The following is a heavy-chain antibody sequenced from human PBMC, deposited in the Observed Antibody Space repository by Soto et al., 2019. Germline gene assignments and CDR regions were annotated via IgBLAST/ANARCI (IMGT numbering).Heavy chain of an antibody. CDR1: GGSVSSGSFY. CDR2: IYDNRTF. J-gene: IGHJ2*01. Sequence: PSETLSLTCTVSGGSVSSGSFYWSWIRQPPGKGLEWIGFIYDNRTFNYNASLKSRVTISVDTSKHQFSLKLSSVTAADTAVYYGAGVPFGYSGSHYFAFGGRGALVTV. CDR3: AGVPFGYSGSHYFAF. D-gene: IGHD6-6*01. V-gene: IGHV4-61*01.